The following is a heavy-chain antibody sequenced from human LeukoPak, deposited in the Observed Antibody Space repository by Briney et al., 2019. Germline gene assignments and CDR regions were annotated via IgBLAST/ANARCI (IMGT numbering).Heavy chain of an antibody. CDR1: GYTLTELS. CDR2: FDPKVGET. Sequence: ASVKVSCKVSGYTLTELSMHWVRQAPGKGLEWMGVFDPKVGETIYAQKFQGRVTMTEDTSTDTAYMELSSLRSEDTAVYYCATDHATKVGATRYYYYYYGMDVWGQGTTVTVSS. J-gene: IGHJ6*02. CDR3: ATDHATKVGATRYYYYYYGMDV. D-gene: IGHD1-26*01. V-gene: IGHV1-24*01.